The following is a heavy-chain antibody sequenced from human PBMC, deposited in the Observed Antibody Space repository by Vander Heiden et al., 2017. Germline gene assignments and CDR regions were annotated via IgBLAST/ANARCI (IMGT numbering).Heavy chain of an antibody. Sequence: EVQLVESGGGLVQPGGSLRLYCAASGFTFSNYWMHWVRQTPGKGLVWVSRINGDGTTTAYADSVMGRFTISRDNAKNTLFLQMSSLRADDTALYYCARDFGDYISEYAFDYWGQGIQVTVSS. J-gene: IGHJ4*02. CDR3: ARDFGDYISEYAFDY. CDR2: INGDGTTT. D-gene: IGHD3-10*01. CDR1: GFTFSNYW. V-gene: IGHV3-74*03.